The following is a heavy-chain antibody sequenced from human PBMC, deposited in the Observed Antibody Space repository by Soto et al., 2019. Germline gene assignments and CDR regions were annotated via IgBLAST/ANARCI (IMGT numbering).Heavy chain of an antibody. J-gene: IGHJ5*02. D-gene: IGHD2-21*02. Sequence: KASETLSLTCTVSGASIRSTDYYWSWIRQAPGMGLEWIGYVYYTGSTYYNPSLMSRLTISVDTSKNQFSLKLTSVTAAETAVYYCVRTAREGAVAPHWFDRWGQGTQVTVSS. CDR1: GASIRSTDYY. V-gene: IGHV4-30-4*01. CDR3: VRTAREGAVAPHWFDR. CDR2: VYYTGST.